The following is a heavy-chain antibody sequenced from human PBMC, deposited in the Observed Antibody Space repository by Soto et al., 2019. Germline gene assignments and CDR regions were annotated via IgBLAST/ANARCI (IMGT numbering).Heavy chain of an antibody. CDR3: ARGIATLPVFAFDI. CDR1: GFSLSTSGVG. D-gene: IGHD6-6*01. J-gene: IGHJ3*02. CDR2: IYWDDDK. Sequence: SGPTLVNPTQTLTLTCTFSGFSLSTSGVGVGWIRQPPGKALEWLALIYWDDDKRYSPSLKSRLTITKDTSKNQVVLIMTDMDPVDTATYYCARGIATLPVFAFDIWGQGTMVTVSS. V-gene: IGHV2-5*02.